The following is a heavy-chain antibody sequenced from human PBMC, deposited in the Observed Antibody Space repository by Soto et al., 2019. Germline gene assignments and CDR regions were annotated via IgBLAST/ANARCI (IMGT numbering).Heavy chain of an antibody. D-gene: IGHD6-13*01. CDR1: GFTFSNAW. Sequence: GGSLRLSCAASGFTFSNAWMSWVRQAPGKGLEWVGRIKSKTDGGTTDYAAPVKGRFTISRDDSKNTLYLQMNSLKTEDTAVYYCTTAMGYSSSWSQAYYYYGMDVWGQGTTVTVSS. CDR2: IKSKTDGGTT. CDR3: TTAMGYSSSWSQAYYYYGMDV. J-gene: IGHJ6*02. V-gene: IGHV3-15*01.